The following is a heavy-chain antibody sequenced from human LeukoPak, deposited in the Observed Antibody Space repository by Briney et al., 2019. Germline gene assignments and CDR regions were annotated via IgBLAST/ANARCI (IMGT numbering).Heavy chain of an antibody. CDR3: ARGGGAAAGHYYYYMDV. CDR1: GGSFSGYH. CDR2: INHSGST. V-gene: IGHV4-34*01. Sequence: SETLSLTCAVYGGSFSGYHWSWIRQPPGKGLEWIGEINHSGSTNYNPSLKSRVTISIDTSKNYFSLKLSSVTAADTAVYYCARGGGAAAGHYYYYMDVWGKGTTVTVSS. D-gene: IGHD6-13*01. J-gene: IGHJ6*03.